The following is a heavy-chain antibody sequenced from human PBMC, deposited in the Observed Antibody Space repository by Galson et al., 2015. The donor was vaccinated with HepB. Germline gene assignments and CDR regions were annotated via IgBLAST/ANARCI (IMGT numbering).Heavy chain of an antibody. Sequence: SLRLSCAASGFTFSKHWMSWVRQAPGKGLEWVANIKEDGSENHYVDSVMGRFTISRDNAKKLLYLQMNSLRAGDTAVYYCTTGDPVMTGFFESWGQGTLVTVSS. CDR3: TTGDPVMTGFFES. CDR1: GFTFSKHW. D-gene: IGHD3-9*01. V-gene: IGHV3-7*03. J-gene: IGHJ4*02. CDR2: IKEDGSEN.